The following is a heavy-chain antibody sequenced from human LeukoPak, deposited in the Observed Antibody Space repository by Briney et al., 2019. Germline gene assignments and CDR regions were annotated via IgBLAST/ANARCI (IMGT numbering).Heavy chain of an antibody. V-gene: IGHV3-30*02. Sequence: GGSLRLSCAASGFTFSSYGMHWVRQAPGKGLEWVAFIRSDGSVKYYADSVKGRFTISRDNSKNTLYLQMNSLRADDTAVYYCAKGTPPLDYFDSWGQGTLVTVSS. CDR2: IRSDGSVK. CDR1: GFTFSSYG. CDR3: AKGTPPLDYFDS. J-gene: IGHJ4*02.